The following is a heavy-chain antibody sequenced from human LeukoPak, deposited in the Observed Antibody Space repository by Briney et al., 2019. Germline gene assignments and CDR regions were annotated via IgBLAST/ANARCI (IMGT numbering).Heavy chain of an antibody. J-gene: IGHJ4*02. CDR3: AKKRRTGLQRLIDY. V-gene: IGHV3-23*01. CDR1: GYTFSSYA. D-gene: IGHD7-27*01. CDR2: NSNRSNTI. Sequence: GGSLRLSCTASGYTFSSYAKIWVRQSPGKGLEWVSVNSNRSNTIYYADAVKRRFTISRDTSKNTLFLQMNSRRAEDTVVYYCAKKRRTGLQRLIDYWGQGILVTVSS.